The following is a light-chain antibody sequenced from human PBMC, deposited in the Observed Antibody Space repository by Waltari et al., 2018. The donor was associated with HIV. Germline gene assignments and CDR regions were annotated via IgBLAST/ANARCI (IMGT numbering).Light chain of an antibody. CDR2: QDF. V-gene: IGLV3-1*01. J-gene: IGLJ1*01. CDR3: QAWDKTFNV. CDR1: RLRDKF. Sequence: SYDLTQPPSVSVSPGRTVNITCSGHRLRDKFVCWYQQKPGHSPILLLYQDFKRPSGIRERFSTSNSGDVATLTINGARTIDEADYYCQAWDKTFNVFGTGTAVTV.